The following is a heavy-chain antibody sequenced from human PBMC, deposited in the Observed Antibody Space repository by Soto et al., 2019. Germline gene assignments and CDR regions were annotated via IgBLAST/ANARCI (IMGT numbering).Heavy chain of an antibody. Sequence: SETLSLTCSVSGDSISTVDYFWAWIRQPPGQALEYIGYIYKSTTTYYNPSFESRVAISLDTSKSQFSLNVTSVTAADTAVYFCARGRYCLSGRCFPNWFDSWGQGTLVTVSS. CDR2: IYKSTTT. D-gene: IGHD2-15*01. V-gene: IGHV4-30-4*01. CDR3: ARGRYCLSGRCFPNWFDS. J-gene: IGHJ5*01. CDR1: GDSISTVDYF.